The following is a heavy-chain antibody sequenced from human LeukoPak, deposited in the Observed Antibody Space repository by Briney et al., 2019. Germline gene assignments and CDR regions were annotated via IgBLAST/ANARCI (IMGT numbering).Heavy chain of an antibody. D-gene: IGHD3-16*01. J-gene: IGHJ6*02. CDR1: GFTFSNYG. CDR3: ATSWGPDTSAFRWGRDGMDV. CDR2: ISGTGGTT. V-gene: IGHV3-23*01. Sequence: PGGSLRLSCAASGFTFSNYGMNWVRQAPGKGLEWVSRISGTGGTTFYADSVKGRFTISRDNSKNTLYLQMNSLRAEDMAVYYCATSWGPDTSAFRWGRDGMDVWGQGTTVIVS.